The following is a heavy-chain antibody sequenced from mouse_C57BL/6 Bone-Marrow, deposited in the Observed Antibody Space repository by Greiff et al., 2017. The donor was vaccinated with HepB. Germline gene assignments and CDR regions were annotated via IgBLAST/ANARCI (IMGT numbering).Heavy chain of an antibody. CDR3: ARLDDGYYEPSAY. J-gene: IGHJ3*01. D-gene: IGHD2-3*01. CDR2: INPSSGYT. CDR1: GYTFTSYT. V-gene: IGHV1-4*01. Sequence: LVESGAELARPGASVKMSCKASGYTFTSYTMHWVKQRPGQGLEWIGYINPSSGYTKYNQKFKDKATLTADKSSSTAYMQLSSLTSEDSAVYYCARLDDGYYEPSAYWGQGTLVTVSA.